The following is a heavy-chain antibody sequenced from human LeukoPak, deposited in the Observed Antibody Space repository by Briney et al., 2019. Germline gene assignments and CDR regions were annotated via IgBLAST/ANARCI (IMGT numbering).Heavy chain of an antibody. CDR1: GFTVSSNY. V-gene: IGHV3-53*01. J-gene: IGHJ6*03. D-gene: IGHD3-10*01. CDR3: ARGSGSYRTPYYYLDV. CDR2: IYSGGST. Sequence: GGSLRLSCAASGFTVSSNYMSWVRQAPGKGLEWVSVIYSGGSTYYADSVKGRFTISRDNSKNTLYLQMNSLRAEDTAVYYCARGSGSYRTPYYYLDVWGTGTTVTVSS.